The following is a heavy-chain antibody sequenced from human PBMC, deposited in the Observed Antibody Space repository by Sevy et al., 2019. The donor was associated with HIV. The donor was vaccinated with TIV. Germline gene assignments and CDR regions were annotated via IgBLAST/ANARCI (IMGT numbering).Heavy chain of an antibody. CDR3: ARRGVTTAYFDN. J-gene: IGHJ4*02. CDR1: GYSFTTYW. Sequence: GESLKISCKGSGYSFTTYWIGWVRQMPGKGLEWMGIIYPGDSDTAYSPSFQGQVTISAVKSISTAYVQWSSLKASDTAMYYCARRGVTTAYFDNWGQGTLVTVSS. V-gene: IGHV5-51*01. D-gene: IGHD4-17*01. CDR2: IYPGDSDT.